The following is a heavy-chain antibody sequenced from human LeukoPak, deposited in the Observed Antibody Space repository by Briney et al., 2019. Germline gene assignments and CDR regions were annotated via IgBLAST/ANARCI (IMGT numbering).Heavy chain of an antibody. CDR2: ISSSSSYI. CDR1: GFTFSDYY. J-gene: IGHJ4*02. D-gene: IGHD6-6*01. Sequence: GGSLRLSCAASGFTFSDYYMNWVRQAPGKGLEWVSSISSSSSYIYYADSVKGRFTISRDNAKNSLYLQMNSLRAEDTAVYYCARDQGLVPMNWGQGTLVTVSS. V-gene: IGHV3-21*01. CDR3: ARDQGLVPMN.